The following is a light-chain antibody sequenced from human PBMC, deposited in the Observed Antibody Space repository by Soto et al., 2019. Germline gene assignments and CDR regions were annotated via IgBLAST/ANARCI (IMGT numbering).Light chain of an antibody. Sequence: DSQMTQSPYSLSASVGDRVTITCRASQGISNYLPWYQQKPGKVPKLLSYAASTLQSGVLSRFSGSGSGTDFTLTISSLQPEDVATYYCQKYSSAPYTFGQATKLEIK. CDR3: QKYSSAPYT. CDR2: AAS. CDR1: QGISNY. V-gene: IGKV1-27*01. J-gene: IGKJ2*01.